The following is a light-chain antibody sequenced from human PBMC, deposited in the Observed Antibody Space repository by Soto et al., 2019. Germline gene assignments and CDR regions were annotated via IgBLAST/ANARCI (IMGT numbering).Light chain of an antibody. Sequence: QSALTQPASVSGSPGQSITISCTGTSSDIGGYNLVSWYQHHPGKAPKLLIYEATKRPSGVSDRFSGSRSGNTASLTISPLQSEDEADYSCYSFAGRATFVFGGGTKLTV. CDR2: EAT. V-gene: IGLV2-23*02. J-gene: IGLJ2*01. CDR3: YSFAGRATFV. CDR1: SSDIGGYNL.